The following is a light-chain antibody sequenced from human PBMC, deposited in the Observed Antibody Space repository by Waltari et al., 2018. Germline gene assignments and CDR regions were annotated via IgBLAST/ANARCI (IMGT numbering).Light chain of an antibody. CDR3: MQGKSWPLT. J-gene: IGKJ4*01. CDR2: KVS. V-gene: IGKV2-30*01. Sequence: DVVMTQSPLSLPVTLGQPASISCSSSESLGYSDGNTYLNWFPQRPGQSPRRLIYKVSNRDSGVPDRFSGSGSGTDFTLKISRVEAEDVGVYYCMQGKSWPLTFGGGTKVEIK. CDR1: ESLGYSDGNTY.